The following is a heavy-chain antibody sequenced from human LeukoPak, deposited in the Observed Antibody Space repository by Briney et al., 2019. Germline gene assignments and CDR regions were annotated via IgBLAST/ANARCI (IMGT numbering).Heavy chain of an antibody. Sequence: SETLSLTCTVSGTSINNFWWSWVRQPPGKGLEWISFVYYTGNTNYDPSLTSRVTMSIDTSRNQFSLGLSSVTAADTAVYYCIGTTGPFDVWGQGTLVTVSS. CDR3: IGTTGPFDV. CDR1: GTSINNFW. CDR2: VYYTGNT. J-gene: IGHJ3*01. D-gene: IGHD1-1*01. V-gene: IGHV4-59*03.